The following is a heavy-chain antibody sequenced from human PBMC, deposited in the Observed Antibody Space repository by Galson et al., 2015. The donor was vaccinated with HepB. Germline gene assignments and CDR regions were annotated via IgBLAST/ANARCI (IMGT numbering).Heavy chain of an antibody. Sequence: SLRLSCAASGFTFSDYYMSWIRQAPGKGLEWVSYISSSSSYTNYADSVKGRFTISRDNAKNSLYLQMNSLRAEDTAVYYCARDLEQRGAFDIWGQGTMVTVSS. V-gene: IGHV3-11*06. CDR2: ISSSSSYT. CDR3: ARDLEQRGAFDI. CDR1: GFTFSDYY. D-gene: IGHD6-25*01. J-gene: IGHJ3*02.